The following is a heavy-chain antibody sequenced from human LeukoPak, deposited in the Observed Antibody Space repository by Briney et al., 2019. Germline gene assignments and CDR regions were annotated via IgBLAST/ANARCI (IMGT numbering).Heavy chain of an antibody. J-gene: IGHJ6*02. CDR3: ARDRLELLFYGMDV. CDR1: GYTFTGYY. Sequence: ASVKVSCKASGYTFTGYYMHWVRQAPGQGLEWMGRINPNSGGTNYAQKFQGRVTMTRDTSISTAYMELSRLRSDDTAVYYCARDRLELLFYGMDVWGQGTTVTVSS. CDR2: INPNSGGT. D-gene: IGHD2-21*02. V-gene: IGHV1-2*06.